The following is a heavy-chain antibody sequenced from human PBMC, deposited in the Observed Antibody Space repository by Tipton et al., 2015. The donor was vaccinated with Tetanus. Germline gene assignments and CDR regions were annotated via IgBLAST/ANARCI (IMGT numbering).Heavy chain of an antibody. V-gene: IGHV3-23*01. Sequence: SLRLSCAASGFTFSSHTMSWVRQAPGKGLEWVSAVSLSGDASFYADSVRGRFSISRDNSQNTLYLQMNSLRAEDTAVYYCAKDSYYDSSGYWYYFDYWGQGTLVTVSS. D-gene: IGHD3-22*01. CDR1: GFTFSSHT. CDR2: VSLSGDAS. J-gene: IGHJ4*02. CDR3: AKDSYYDSSGYWYYFDY.